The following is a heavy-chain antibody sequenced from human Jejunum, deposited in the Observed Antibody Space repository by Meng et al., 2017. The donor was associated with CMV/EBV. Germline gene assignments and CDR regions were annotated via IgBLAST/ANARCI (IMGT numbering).Heavy chain of an antibody. D-gene: IGHD7-27*01. CDR3: ARGCPLTGTWWFDP. Sequence: SGGSSTSGGHSWAWVRQFAGKGLEWIGSIYSDGSTNYNPSLKSRVATLLDTSKNEFSMKLTSVTVADTAIYYCARGCPLTGTWWFDPWGPGTLVTVSS. CDR2: IYSDGST. CDR1: GGSSTSGGHS. J-gene: IGHJ5*02. V-gene: IGHV4-31*02.